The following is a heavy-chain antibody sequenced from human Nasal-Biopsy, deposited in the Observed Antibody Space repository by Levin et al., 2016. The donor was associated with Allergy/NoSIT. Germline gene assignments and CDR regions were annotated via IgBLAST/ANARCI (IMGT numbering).Heavy chain of an antibody. CDR1: GFAFSAYS. CDR2: VSDGWQIV. J-gene: IGHJ4*02. Sequence: GGSLRLSCEASGFAFSAYSMNWVRQAPGKGLEWIAYVSDGWQIVSYADSVKGRFTISTDSATHTLFLHMTSLTDEDTAVYFCARDYDWAFDFWGQGTLVTVSS. CDR3: ARDYDWAFDF. V-gene: IGHV3-48*02. D-gene: IGHD3-16*01.